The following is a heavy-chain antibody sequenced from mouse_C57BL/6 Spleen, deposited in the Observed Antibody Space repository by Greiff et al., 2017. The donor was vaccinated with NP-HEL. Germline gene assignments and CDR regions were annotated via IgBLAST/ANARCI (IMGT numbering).Heavy chain of an antibody. V-gene: IGHV5-16*01. D-gene: IGHD2-3*01. CDR1: GFTFSDYY. CDR2: INYDGSST. Sequence: EVKLVESEGGLVQPGSSMKLSCTASGFTFSDYYMAWVRQVPEKGLEWVANINYDGSSTYYLDSLKSRFIISRDNAKNILYLQMSSLKSEDTATYYWAREGGYDYYDYWGQGTTLTVSS. CDR3: AREGGYDYYDY. J-gene: IGHJ2*01.